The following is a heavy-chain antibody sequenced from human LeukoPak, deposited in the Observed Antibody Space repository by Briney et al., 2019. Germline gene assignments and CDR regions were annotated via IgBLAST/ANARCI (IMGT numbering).Heavy chain of an antibody. J-gene: IGHJ4*02. V-gene: IGHV3-30*02. CDR1: GFTFSSYG. CDR2: IRYDGSNK. CDR3: AKNGGMATILDY. Sequence: GGSLRLSCAASGFTFSSYGMHWVRQAPGKGLEWVAFIRYDGSNKYYADSVKGRFTISRDNSKNTLYLQMNSLRAEDTAVYYCAKNGGMATILDYWGQGTLVTVSS. D-gene: IGHD5-24*01.